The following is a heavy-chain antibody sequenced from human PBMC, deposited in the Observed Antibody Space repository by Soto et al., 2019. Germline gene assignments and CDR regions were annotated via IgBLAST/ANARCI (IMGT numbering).Heavy chain of an antibody. CDR1: GFTFSSYG. D-gene: IGHD2-15*01. V-gene: IGHV3-30*18. CDR2: ISYDGSNK. J-gene: IGHJ4*02. Sequence: QVQLVESGGGVVQPGRSLRLSCAASGFTFSSYGMHWVRQAPGKGLEWVAVISYDGSNKYYADSVKGRFTISRDNSKNTLYVQMNGLRAEDTAVYYCAKDLFGVVVAATLDYWGQGTLVTVSS. CDR3: AKDLFGVVVAATLDY.